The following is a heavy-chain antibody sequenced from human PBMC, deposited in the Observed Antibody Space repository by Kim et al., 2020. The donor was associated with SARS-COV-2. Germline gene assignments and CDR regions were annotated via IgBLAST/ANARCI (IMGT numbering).Heavy chain of an antibody. Sequence: ASVKVSCKASGYTFTSYYMHWVRQAPGQGLEWMGIINPSGGSTSYAQKFQGRVTMTRDTSTSTVYMELSSLRSEDTAVYYCARDFNGATLRNWFDPWGQGTLVTVSS. CDR3: ARDFNGATLRNWFDP. CDR2: INPSGGST. D-gene: IGHD2-15*01. J-gene: IGHJ5*02. V-gene: IGHV1-46*01. CDR1: GYTFTSYY.